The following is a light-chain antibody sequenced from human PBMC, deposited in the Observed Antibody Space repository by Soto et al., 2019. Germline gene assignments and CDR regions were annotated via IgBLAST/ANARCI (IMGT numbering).Light chain of an antibody. J-gene: IGKJ3*01. Sequence: DIQMTQSPSSLSASVGDRVTITCRASQSISNYLNWYQQKPGKAPKLLIYAASSLQRGVPSRFDGRGSGTDFTLTSGSLQPEDFATYSCQQSYTPFFTFGPGTNVDIK. CDR1: QSISNY. V-gene: IGKV1-39*01. CDR3: QQSYTPFFT. CDR2: AAS.